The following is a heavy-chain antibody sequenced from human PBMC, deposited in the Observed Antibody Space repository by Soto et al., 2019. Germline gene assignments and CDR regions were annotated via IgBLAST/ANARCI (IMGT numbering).Heavy chain of an antibody. CDR1: RLTFSNYA. D-gene: IGHD6-13*01. CDR3: AKADYSYSWAPGDY. J-gene: IGHJ4*02. V-gene: IGHV3-23*01. CDR2: ISGSGDTT. Sequence: EVQVLESGGGLVQPGGSLRLSCVISRLTFSNYALNWVRQAPGKGLEWVSSISGSGDTTYYADSVKGRFTISRDNSKNTLYLQMNGLRVEDTALDYCAKADYSYSWAPGDYWGQGTLVTVSS.